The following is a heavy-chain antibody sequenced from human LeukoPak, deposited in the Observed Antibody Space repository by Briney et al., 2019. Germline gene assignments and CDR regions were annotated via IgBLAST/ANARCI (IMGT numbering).Heavy chain of an antibody. CDR2: INSVGSST. Sequence: GGSLRLSCAASGFTFSSYWMHWVRQAPGKGLVWVSRINSVGSSTSYADSVKGRFTISRDNAKNTLYLQMNSLRAEDTAVYYCAREGQYGDTAMVLNYYYGMDVWGQGTTVTVSS. J-gene: IGHJ6*02. CDR3: AREGQYGDTAMVLNYYYGMDV. CDR1: GFTFSSYW. V-gene: IGHV3-74*01. D-gene: IGHD5-18*01.